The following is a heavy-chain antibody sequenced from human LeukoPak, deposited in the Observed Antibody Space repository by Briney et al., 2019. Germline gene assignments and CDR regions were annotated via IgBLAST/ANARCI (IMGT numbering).Heavy chain of an antibody. D-gene: IGHD3-3*01. CDR1: GFTFSSYG. Sequence: GGSLRLSCAASGFTFSSYGMHWVRQAPGKGLEWVAFIRYDGSNKYYADSVKGRFTISRDNSKNTLYLQMNSLRAEDTAVYYCAKDTITQRSPTDAYDRFDYWGQGTLVTVSS. CDR2: IRYDGSNK. J-gene: IGHJ4*02. V-gene: IGHV3-30*02. CDR3: AKDTITQRSPTDAYDRFDY.